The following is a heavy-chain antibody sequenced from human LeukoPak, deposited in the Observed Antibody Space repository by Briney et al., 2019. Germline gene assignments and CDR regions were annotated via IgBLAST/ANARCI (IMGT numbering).Heavy chain of an antibody. CDR1: GFTFSSYE. CDR2: ISSSGSTI. J-gene: IGHJ6*04. Sequence: GGSLRLSCAASGFTFSSYEMNWVRQAPGKGLEWVSYISSSGSTIYYADSVKGRFTISRDNAKNSLYLQMNSLRAEDTAVYYCAELGITMIGGVWGKGTTVTIPS. CDR3: AELGITMIGGV. D-gene: IGHD3-10*02. V-gene: IGHV3-48*03.